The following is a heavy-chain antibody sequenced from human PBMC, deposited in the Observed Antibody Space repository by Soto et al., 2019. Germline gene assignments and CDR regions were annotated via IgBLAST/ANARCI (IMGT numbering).Heavy chain of an antibody. J-gene: IGHJ4*02. CDR1: GFTFSRNA. Sequence: EVQLLESGGGLVQPGGSLRISCLASGFTFSRNAMSWVRQAPGKGLEWVSAISASGGTTYSADSVKGRFAVSRDNSKNTLFLQMNSLGAEDTAVYYCAKDSNKYSSSLRGRYFDYWGQGIGVTVSS. V-gene: IGHV3-23*01. D-gene: IGHD4-4*01. CDR2: ISASGGTT. CDR3: AKDSNKYSSSLRGRYFDY.